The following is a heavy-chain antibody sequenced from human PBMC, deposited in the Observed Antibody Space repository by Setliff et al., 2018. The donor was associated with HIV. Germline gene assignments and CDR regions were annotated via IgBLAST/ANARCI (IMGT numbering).Heavy chain of an antibody. CDR2: IGPHNTAA. V-gene: IGHV1-2*06. CDR1: GYTFIHYY. J-gene: IGHJ4*02. Sequence: GASVMVSCKASGYTFIHYYIHWVRQAPGQGLEWMGRIGPHNTAASYAQKFQGRVTMTRDASVTTAYMEVNSLTSDDTAVYYCAKGQGPVDYWGQGTLVTVSS. CDR3: AKGQGPVDY.